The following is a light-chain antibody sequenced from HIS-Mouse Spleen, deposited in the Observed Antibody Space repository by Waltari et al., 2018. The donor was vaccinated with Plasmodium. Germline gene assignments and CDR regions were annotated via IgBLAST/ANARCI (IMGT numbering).Light chain of an antibody. Sequence: QSALPQPRPVSVSPGQSIHTPRPCTTSYVAGYNFFSLYQQHPGNAPKLMLYYVSKRPSGVPDRFSGSKSGNTASLTISGLQAEDEADYYCCSYAGSYTYVFGTGTKVTVL. CDR1: TSYVAGYNF. CDR3: CSYAGSYTYV. V-gene: IGLV2-11*01. CDR2: YVS. J-gene: IGLJ1*01.